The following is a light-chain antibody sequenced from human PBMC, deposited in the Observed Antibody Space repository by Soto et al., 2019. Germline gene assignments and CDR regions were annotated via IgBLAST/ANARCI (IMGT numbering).Light chain of an antibody. J-gene: IGKJ1*01. Sequence: DLQMTQSPSSLSASVGDRVTITCRASQSISSYLNWYQQKPGKAPKLLIYAASSLQSGIPSRFSCSGSCTDISRTISSLQPEEFATEYGDHCYSTPYTCGQGTKVEIK. V-gene: IGKV1-39*01. CDR3: DHCYSTPYT. CDR2: AAS. CDR1: QSISSY.